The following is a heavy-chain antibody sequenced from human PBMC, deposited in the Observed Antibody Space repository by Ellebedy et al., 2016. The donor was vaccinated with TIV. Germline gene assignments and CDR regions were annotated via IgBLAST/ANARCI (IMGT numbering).Heavy chain of an antibody. J-gene: IGHJ6*02. CDR1: GGSISSGGYY. V-gene: IGHV4-31*03. Sequence: SETLSLXXTVSGGSISSGGYYWSWIRQHPGKGLEWIGYIYYSGSTYYNPSLKSRVTISVDTSKNQFSLKLSSVTAADTAVYYCASQRDYYYGMDGWGQGTTVTVSS. CDR2: IYYSGST. CDR3: ASQRDYYYGMDG.